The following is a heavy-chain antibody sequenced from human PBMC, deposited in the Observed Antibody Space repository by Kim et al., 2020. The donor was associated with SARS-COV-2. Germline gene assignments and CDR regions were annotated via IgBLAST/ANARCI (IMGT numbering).Heavy chain of an antibody. Sequence: SETLSLTCTVSGDSISAGDYFWDWIRQSPGKGLEWIGNIHHTGTTYYIPSLRGRVTMSVDTSKNQFSLNLNSVTAADTAVYYCARHPRANNWFDPWGQGTLVTVSS. CDR2: IHHTGTT. J-gene: IGHJ5*02. CDR1: GDSISAGDYF. V-gene: IGHV4-39*01. CDR3: ARHPRANNWFDP.